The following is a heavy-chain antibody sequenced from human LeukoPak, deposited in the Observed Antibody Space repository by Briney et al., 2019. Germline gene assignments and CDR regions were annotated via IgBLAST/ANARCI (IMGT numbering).Heavy chain of an antibody. CDR2: VENTGSI. D-gene: IGHD5-12*01. J-gene: IGHJ4*02. CDR3: ARAVGDSGHGRYFDY. Sequence: SETLSLTCTVSDDSISTYYWSWIRQPPGKGLEWIGNVENTGSINYNPSLERRVTISVDTSKNHFSLRLNSVTAADTAVYYCARAVGDSGHGRYFDYWGQGTLVAVSS. CDR1: DDSISTYY. V-gene: IGHV4-59*01.